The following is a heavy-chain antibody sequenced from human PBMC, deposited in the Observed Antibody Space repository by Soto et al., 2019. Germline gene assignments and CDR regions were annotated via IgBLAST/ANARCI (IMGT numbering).Heavy chain of an antibody. V-gene: IGHV1-69*02. CDR2: FIPMLGIA. CDR1: GDRFSRST. Sequence: QVQLVQSGAEVKRPGSSVKVSCKASGDRFSRSTFSWVRQAPGQGLEWLGRFIPMLGIANYAQTFQGRVTIPADKLTSTAYMALSRLRSEDTAVYYCASLNDETSGNVDYWGQGTRGTVAS. D-gene: IGHD1-1*01. J-gene: IGHJ4*02. CDR3: ASLNDETSGNVDY.